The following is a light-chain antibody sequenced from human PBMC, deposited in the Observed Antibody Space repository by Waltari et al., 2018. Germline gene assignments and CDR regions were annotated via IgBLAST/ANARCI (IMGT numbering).Light chain of an antibody. CDR2: DAS. Sequence: EIVLTQSPGTLSLSPGERATLPCRASQSVSSFLAWYQQKPGQAPRLLIYDASNRATGIPARFSGSGSGTDFTLTISSLEPEDFAVYYCQQRSNVLFAFGPGTKVDFK. CDR1: QSVSSF. V-gene: IGKV3-11*01. CDR3: QQRSNVLFA. J-gene: IGKJ3*01.